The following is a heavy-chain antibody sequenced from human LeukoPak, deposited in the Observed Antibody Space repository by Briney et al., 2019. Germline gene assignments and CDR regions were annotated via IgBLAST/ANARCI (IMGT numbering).Heavy chain of an antibody. CDR3: ARVRIYGSGSDHFDY. J-gene: IGHJ4*02. D-gene: IGHD3-10*01. CDR2: IYSSGST. CDR1: GGSVSSYY. V-gene: IGHV4-4*07. Sequence: KPSETLSLTCTVSGGSVSSYYWSWIRQSAGKGLEWIGRIYSSGSTNYNPSLKSRVTLSVDTSKNQLSLKLSSVTAADTAVYYCARVRIYGSGSDHFDYWGQGTLVTVSS.